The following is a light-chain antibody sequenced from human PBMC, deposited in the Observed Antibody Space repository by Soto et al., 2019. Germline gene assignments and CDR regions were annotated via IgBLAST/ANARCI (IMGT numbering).Light chain of an antibody. Sequence: EIVLTQSPATLSLSPGERATLSCRASQSVGSDLAWYQQKRGQAPRLLIYGASTRATGIPARFSGSASGTGFTLTISGLQSEDFAVYYCQQYKNWPPITFGQGTRLEIK. V-gene: IGKV3-15*01. CDR3: QQYKNWPPIT. CDR1: QSVGSD. J-gene: IGKJ5*01. CDR2: GAS.